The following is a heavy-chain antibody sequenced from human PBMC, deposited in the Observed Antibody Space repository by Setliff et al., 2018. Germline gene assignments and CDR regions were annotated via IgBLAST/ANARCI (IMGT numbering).Heavy chain of an antibody. V-gene: IGHV4-39*01. D-gene: IGHD1-1*01. CDR1: GGSINSGVYY. CDR2: IYHGGDT. CDR3: ARTGTYRYFDY. Sequence: PSETLSLTCTVSGGSINSGVYYWGWIRQPPGKGLEWIGRIYHGGDTYYNASLKSRLTISVDTSKNQFSLKLSTVTAADTAVYYCARTGTYRYFDYWGKGALVTVSS. J-gene: IGHJ4*02.